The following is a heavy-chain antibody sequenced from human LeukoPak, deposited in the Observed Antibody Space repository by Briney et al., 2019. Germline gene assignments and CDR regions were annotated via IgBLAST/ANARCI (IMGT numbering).Heavy chain of an antibody. J-gene: IGHJ4*02. Sequence: ASVKVSCRASGYTFTGYYMHWVRQAPGHGLEWMGRINPNSGGTNYAQKFQGRVTMTRDTSISTAYMELRRLRSDDTAVYYCAREGKYSSGLSLGYWGQGTLVTVSS. CDR1: GYTFTGYY. CDR2: INPNSGGT. D-gene: IGHD6-19*01. V-gene: IGHV1-2*06. CDR3: AREGKYSSGLSLGY.